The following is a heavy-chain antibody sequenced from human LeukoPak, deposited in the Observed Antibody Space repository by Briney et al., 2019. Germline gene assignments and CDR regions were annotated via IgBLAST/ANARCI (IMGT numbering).Heavy chain of an antibody. CDR1: GHTFTGYY. V-gene: IGHV1-2*02. CDR3: ARVPALVGALDY. J-gene: IGHJ4*02. CDR2: INPNSGGT. D-gene: IGHD1-26*01. Sequence: ASVKVSCKASGHTFTGYYMHWVRQAPGQGLEWMGWINPNSGGTNYAQKFQGRVTMTRDTSISTAYVELSRLRSDDTAVYYCARVPALVGALDYWGQGTLVTVSS.